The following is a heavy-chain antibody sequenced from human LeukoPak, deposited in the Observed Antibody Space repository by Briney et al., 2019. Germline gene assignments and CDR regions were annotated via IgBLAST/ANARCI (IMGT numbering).Heavy chain of an antibody. CDR3: ARDLFYSSSWYSGRQRTRFDY. Sequence: GGSLRLSCAASGFTFSSYEMNWVRQAPGKGLEWVSYISSSGSTIYYADSVKGRFTISRDNAKNSLYLQMNSLRAEDTAVYYCARDLFYSSSWYSGRQRTRFDYWGQGTLVTVSS. CDR2: ISSSGSTI. D-gene: IGHD6-13*01. CDR1: GFTFSSYE. J-gene: IGHJ4*02. V-gene: IGHV3-48*03.